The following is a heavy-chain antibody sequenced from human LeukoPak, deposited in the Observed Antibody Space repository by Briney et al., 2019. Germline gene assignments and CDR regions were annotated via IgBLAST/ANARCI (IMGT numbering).Heavy chain of an antibody. CDR1: GYTFTSYG. J-gene: IGHJ6*03. D-gene: IGHD3-3*01. CDR2: ISAYNGNT. V-gene: IGHV1-18*01. Sequence: ASVKVSCKASGYTFTSYGISWVRQAPGQGLEWMGWISAYNGNTNYAQKLQGRVTMTTDTSTSTAYMELRSLRSDDTAVYYCARDFLGDYYYYMDVWGKGTTVTISS. CDR3: ARDFLGDYYYYMDV.